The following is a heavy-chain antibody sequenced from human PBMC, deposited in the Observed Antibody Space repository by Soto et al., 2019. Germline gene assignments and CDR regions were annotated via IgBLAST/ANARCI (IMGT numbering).Heavy chain of an antibody. CDR3: ARVLYYGAGSYSPYGMDV. Sequence: QVQLVQSGAEVKKPGSSVKVSCKTSGVSFNNNGIGWVRQAPGHGLEWIGGVSPPFRTSNYARKFQGRISTTADAYTDTANMELSSLTSEDTAQYYCARVLYYGAGSYSPYGMDVWGQGTTVTVSS. CDR1: GVSFNNNG. D-gene: IGHD3-10*01. J-gene: IGHJ6*02. CDR2: VSPPFRTS. V-gene: IGHV1-69*01.